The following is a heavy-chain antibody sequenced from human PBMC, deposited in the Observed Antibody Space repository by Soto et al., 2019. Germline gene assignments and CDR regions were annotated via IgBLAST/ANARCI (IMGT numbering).Heavy chain of an antibody. CDR2: IYYSGST. CDR1: GGSISSYY. D-gene: IGHD5-18*01. CDR3: ARRRGYSYDFDY. J-gene: IGHJ4*02. V-gene: IGHV4-59*01. Sequence: SETLSLTCTVSGGSISSYYWSWIRQPPGKGLEWIGYIYYSGSTNYNPSLKSRVTISVDTSKNQFSLKLSSVTAADTAVYYCARRRGYSYDFDYWGQGTLVTV.